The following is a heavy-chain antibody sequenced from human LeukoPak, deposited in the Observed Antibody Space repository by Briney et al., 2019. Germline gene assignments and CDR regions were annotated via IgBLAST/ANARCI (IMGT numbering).Heavy chain of an antibody. J-gene: IGHJ6*03. CDR2: INDSGRT. CDR1: GGSFSNYY. D-gene: IGHD1-7*01. V-gene: IGHV4-34*01. CDR3: ARRWNYGRNYYIDV. Sequence: SETLSLTCAVYGGSFSNYYWSWIRQPPGKGLEWIGEINDSGRTNYNPSLMSRVTVSVDTSKNQFSLRLTSVTATDTAAYYCARRWNYGRNYYIDVWGNGATVSVSS.